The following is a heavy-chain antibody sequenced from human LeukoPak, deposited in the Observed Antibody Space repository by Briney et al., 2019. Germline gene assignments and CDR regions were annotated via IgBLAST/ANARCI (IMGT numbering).Heavy chain of an antibody. Sequence: SETLSLTCTVSGGSISSSSYYWGWIRQPPGKGLEWIGSIYYSGSTYYNPSLKSRATISVDTSKNQFSLKLSSVTAADTAVYYCARHDCSGGSCYYFDYWGQGTLVTVSS. CDR3: ARHDCSGGSCYYFDY. J-gene: IGHJ4*02. V-gene: IGHV4-39*01. CDR2: IYYSGST. D-gene: IGHD2-15*01. CDR1: GGSISSSSYY.